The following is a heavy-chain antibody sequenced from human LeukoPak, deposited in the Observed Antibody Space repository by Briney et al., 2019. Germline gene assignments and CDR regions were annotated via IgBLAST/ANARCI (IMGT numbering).Heavy chain of an antibody. D-gene: IGHD3-16*01. J-gene: IGHJ5*02. Sequence: SETLSLTCAVYGGSFSGYYWSWIRQPPGKGLEWIGEINHSGSTNYNPSLKSRVTISVDTSKNQFSLKLSPVTAADTAVYYCARGPLLGWFDPWGQGTLVTVSS. CDR3: ARGPLLGWFDP. CDR2: INHSGST. CDR1: GGSFSGYY. V-gene: IGHV4-34*01.